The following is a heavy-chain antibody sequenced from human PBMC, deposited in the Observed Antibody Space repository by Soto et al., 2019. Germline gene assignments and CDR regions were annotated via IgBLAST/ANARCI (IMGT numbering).Heavy chain of an antibody. CDR2: MWYDRSHT. CDR3: SRDRSWRTGYYSGIDV. J-gene: IGHJ6*02. D-gene: IGHD1-1*01. CDR1: GFTFSSYA. V-gene: IGHV3-33*01. Sequence: QAHLVESGGGVVQPGGSLRLSCAASGFTFSSYAMHWVRQAPGKGLEWVALMWYDRSHTYYAESVKGRFNISGDESKNMLFLHMSGLRAEDTAVYYCSRDRSWRTGYYSGIDVWGQGTTVTVS.